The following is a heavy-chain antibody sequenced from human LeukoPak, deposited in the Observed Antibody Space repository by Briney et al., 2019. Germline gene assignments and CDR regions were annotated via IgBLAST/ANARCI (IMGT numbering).Heavy chain of an antibody. CDR1: GFTFGDYA. CDR2: IRSKAYGGTT. J-gene: IGHJ4*02. CDR3: TRGGPKGDYFDY. Sequence: PGGSLRLSCTASGFTFGDYAMSWVRQAPGKGLEWVGFIRSKAYGGTTEYAASVKGRFTISRDDSKSIAYLQMNSLKTEDTAVYYCTRGGPKGDYFDYWGQGTLVTVSS. V-gene: IGHV3-49*04.